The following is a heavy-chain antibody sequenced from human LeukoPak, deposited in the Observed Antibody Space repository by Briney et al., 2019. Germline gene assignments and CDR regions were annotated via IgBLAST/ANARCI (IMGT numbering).Heavy chain of an antibody. CDR2: IKPDGSEK. CDR1: GFTFSTYW. V-gene: IGHV3-7*04. CDR3: ARGASY. Sequence: GGSLRLSCAVSGFTFSTYWMNWVRQAPGKGPEWVANIKPDGSEKFYVDSVKGRFTVSRDNAKNLLYLQMNGLRAEDTALYYCARGASYWGQGTLVTVSS. J-gene: IGHJ4*02.